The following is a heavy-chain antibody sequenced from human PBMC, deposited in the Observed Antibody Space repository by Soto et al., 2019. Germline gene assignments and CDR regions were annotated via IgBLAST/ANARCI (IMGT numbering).Heavy chain of an antibody. V-gene: IGHV4-31*03. CDR2: IYYSGST. CDR1: GGSISSGGYY. Sequence: QVQLQESGPGLVKPSQTLSLTCTVSGGSISSGGYYWSWIRQRPGKGLEWIGYIYYSGSTYYNPSIKSRVTISVETSKNQFSLKLSSVAAADTAVYYCARSPEATVTAFDFWGLGTLVTVSS. D-gene: IGHD4-17*01. CDR3: ARSPEATVTAFDF. J-gene: IGHJ4*02.